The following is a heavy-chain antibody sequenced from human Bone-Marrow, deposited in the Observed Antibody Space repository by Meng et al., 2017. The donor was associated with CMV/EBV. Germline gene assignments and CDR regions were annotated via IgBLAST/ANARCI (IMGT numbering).Heavy chain of an antibody. CDR3: ARGQHISMIFVMMSTFFDY. Sequence: SETLSLTCGVYGGSFSGYYWSWIRQPPGKGLEWIGEINHSGTTNYDPSLKSRVTMSVDRSKNQFSLKLSSVTAADTAVYYCARGQHISMIFVMMSTFFDYWGRGTLVTVSS. CDR1: GGSFSGYY. J-gene: IGHJ4*02. CDR2: INHSGTT. D-gene: IGHD3/OR15-3a*01. V-gene: IGHV4-34*01.